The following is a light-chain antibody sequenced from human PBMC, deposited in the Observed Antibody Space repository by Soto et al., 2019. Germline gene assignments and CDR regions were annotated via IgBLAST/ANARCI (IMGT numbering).Light chain of an antibody. V-gene: IGKV1-5*03. CDR1: QSISSW. J-gene: IGKJ4*01. Sequence: DIQMTQSPSTLSASVGDRVTITCRVSQSISSWLAWYQQKPGKAPKLLIYKASSLESGVPSRFSGSGSGTEFTLTISSLQPDDFATYYCQQYKSYSLTFGGGTKVEIK. CDR2: KAS. CDR3: QQYKSYSLT.